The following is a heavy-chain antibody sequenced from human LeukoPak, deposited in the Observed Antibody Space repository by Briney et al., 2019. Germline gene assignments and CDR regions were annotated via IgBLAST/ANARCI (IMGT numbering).Heavy chain of an antibody. J-gene: IGHJ4*02. CDR3: ARGRPNIVVVPAATMFVY. V-gene: IGHV4-34*01. Sequence: PSETLSLTCAVSGGSFSGYYWSWIRQPPGKGLEWIWEINHSGSTNYNPSLKSRVTISVDTSKNQFSLKLSSVTAADTAVYYCARGRPNIVVVPAATMFVYWGQGTLVTVSS. CDR1: GGSFSGYY. D-gene: IGHD2-2*01. CDR2: INHSGST.